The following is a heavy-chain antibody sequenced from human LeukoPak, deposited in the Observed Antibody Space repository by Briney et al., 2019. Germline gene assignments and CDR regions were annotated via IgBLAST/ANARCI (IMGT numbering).Heavy chain of an antibody. Sequence: ASVKVSCKASGYTFTSYGISWVRQAPGQGLEWMGWISGYNGNTKYAQKLQGRVTMTTGTSTTTAYMELRSLRSDDTAVYYCARDGRHRYYYDSSGFYGSWFDPWGQGTLVTVSS. V-gene: IGHV1-18*01. D-gene: IGHD3-22*01. CDR1: GYTFTSYG. CDR3: ARDGRHRYYYDSSGFYGSWFDP. J-gene: IGHJ5*02. CDR2: ISGYNGNT.